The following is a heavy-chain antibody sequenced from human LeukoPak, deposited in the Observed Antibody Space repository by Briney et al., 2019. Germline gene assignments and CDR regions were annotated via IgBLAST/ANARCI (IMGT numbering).Heavy chain of an antibody. D-gene: IGHD3-22*01. V-gene: IGHV3-9*01. CDR2: INSNNGII. J-gene: IGHJ4*02. CDR3: TKDFYRDFYDSVDYYFHY. CDR1: GFTFDDYA. Sequence: PGRSLRLSCAASGFTFDDYAMHWVRQAPGKGLEWVSGINSNNGIIGYADSVKGRFSISRDNAKDSLYLQMNSLRPEDTALYYCTKDFYRDFYDSVDYYFHYWGQGTLVTVSS.